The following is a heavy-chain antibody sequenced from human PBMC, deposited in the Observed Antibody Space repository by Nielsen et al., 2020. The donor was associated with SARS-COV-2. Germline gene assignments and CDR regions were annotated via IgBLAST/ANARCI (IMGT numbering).Heavy chain of an antibody. CDR2: IASDGSST. V-gene: IGHV3-74*01. CDR3: TRSEPESFWTGRFQRRERHDAFDF. J-gene: IGHJ3*01. CDR1: GFSLSYYW. D-gene: IGHD3/OR15-3a*01. Sequence: GESLKISCEVSGFSLSYYWMHWVRQAPGKGLVWVARIASDGSSTSYADSVKGRLTISRDDTRNTLFLQMNTLRDEDTAVYYCTRSEPESFWTGRFQRRERHDAFDFWGRGTLVTVSS.